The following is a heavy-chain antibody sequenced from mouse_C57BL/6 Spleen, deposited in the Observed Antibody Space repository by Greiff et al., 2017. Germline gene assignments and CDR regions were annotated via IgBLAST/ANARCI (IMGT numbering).Heavy chain of an antibody. CDR3: ARFYYDYHEDYFDY. Sequence: EVKLVESGGGLVKPGGSLKLSCAASGFTFSDYGMHWVRQAPEKGLEWVAYISSGSSTIYYADTVKGRFTISRDNAKNTLFLQMTSLRSEDTAMYYCARFYYDYHEDYFDYWGQGTTLTVSS. J-gene: IGHJ2*01. D-gene: IGHD2-4*01. CDR1: GFTFSDYG. V-gene: IGHV5-17*01. CDR2: ISSGSSTI.